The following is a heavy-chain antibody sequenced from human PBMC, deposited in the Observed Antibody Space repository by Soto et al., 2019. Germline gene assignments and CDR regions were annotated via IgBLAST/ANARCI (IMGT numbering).Heavy chain of an antibody. D-gene: IGHD2-8*01. CDR1: GGSISSSNY. CDR2: IYLGGST. J-gene: IGHJ4*02. Sequence: LSLTCAVSGGSISSSNYWSWVRQPPGKGLEWIGQIYLGGSTNYNPSLESRVTISVDKSKNQLSLKVNSVTAADTAIYYCARHGPAYYFDSWGQGTLVTVSS. CDR3: ARHGPAYYFDS. V-gene: IGHV4-4*02.